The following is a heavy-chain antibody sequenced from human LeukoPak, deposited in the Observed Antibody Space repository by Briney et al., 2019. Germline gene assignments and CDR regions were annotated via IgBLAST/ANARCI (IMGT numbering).Heavy chain of an antibody. CDR2: ISSSSSYI. Sequence: PGGSLRLSCAASGFTFSSYSMNWVRQAPGKGLEWVSSISSSSSYIYYADSVKGRFTISRDNAKNSLYLQMNSLRAEDTAVYYCARRYYYGSGSYYFDYWGQGTLVTVSS. J-gene: IGHJ4*02. CDR1: GFTFSSYS. D-gene: IGHD3-10*01. CDR3: ARRYYYGSGSYYFDY. V-gene: IGHV3-21*01.